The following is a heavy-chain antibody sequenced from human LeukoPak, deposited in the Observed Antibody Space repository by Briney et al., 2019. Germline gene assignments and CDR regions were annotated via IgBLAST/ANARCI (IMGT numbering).Heavy chain of an antibody. CDR1: GYTFTSHA. CDR3: ARTARIAATVGDYFDY. Sequence: ASVKVSCKASGYTFTSHAIHWVRQAPGQRPEWMGWINAGSGDTKCSQNLEGRVTITRDTSASRAYMELSSLKSEDTAVYYCARTARIAATVGDYFDYWGQGTLVTVSS. D-gene: IGHD6-13*01. CDR2: INAGSGDT. V-gene: IGHV1-3*01. J-gene: IGHJ4*02.